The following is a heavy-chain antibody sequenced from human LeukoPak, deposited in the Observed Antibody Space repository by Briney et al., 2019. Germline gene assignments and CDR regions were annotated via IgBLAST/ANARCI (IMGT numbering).Heavy chain of an antibody. D-gene: IGHD3-10*01. CDR3: AKGPMPRGLGS. CDR1: GFTFSTYA. Sequence: GGSLRLSCAASGFTFSTYAMNWVRQTPGKGLEWVSAINGRGGSSYYADSVKGRFTTSRDNFKNTLYLQMNSLRAEDTALYYCAKGPMPRGLGSWGQGTLVTVSS. CDR2: INGRGGSS. J-gene: IGHJ5*02. V-gene: IGHV3-23*01.